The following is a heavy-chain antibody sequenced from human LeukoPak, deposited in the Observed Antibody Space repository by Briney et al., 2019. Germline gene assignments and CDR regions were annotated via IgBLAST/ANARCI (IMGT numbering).Heavy chain of an antibody. D-gene: IGHD3-3*01. J-gene: IGHJ4*02. Sequence: HPGGSLRLSCAASGFTFSSYGMHWVRQAPGKGLEWVAFIRYDGSNKYYADSVKGRFTISRDNSKNTLYLQMNSLRAEDTAVYYCATLRFLEWSYDYWGQGTLVTVSS. V-gene: IGHV3-30*02. CDR1: GFTFSSYG. CDR3: ATLRFLEWSYDY. CDR2: IRYDGSNK.